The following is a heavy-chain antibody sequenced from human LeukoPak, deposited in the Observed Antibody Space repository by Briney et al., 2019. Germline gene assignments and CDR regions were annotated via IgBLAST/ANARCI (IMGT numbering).Heavy chain of an antibody. CDR3: ASGEMATIAHFF. CDR2: INHSGST. J-gene: IGHJ4*02. Sequence: PSETLSLTCAVYGGSFSGYYWSWIRQPPGKGLEWIGEINHSGSTNYNPSLKSRVTISVDTSKNQFSLKLSSVTAADTAVYYCASGEMATIAHFFWGQGTLVTVSS. CDR1: GGSFSGYY. V-gene: IGHV4-34*01. D-gene: IGHD5-24*01.